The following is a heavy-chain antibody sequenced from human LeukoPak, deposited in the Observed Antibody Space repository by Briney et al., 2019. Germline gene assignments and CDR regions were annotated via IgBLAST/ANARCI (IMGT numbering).Heavy chain of an antibody. V-gene: IGHV5-51*01. CDR1: GYDFSNYW. CDR2: IYAGESDT. J-gene: IGHJ4*02. CDR3: ARQTGYSSTLDY. Sequence: GESLKISCKGSGYDFSNYWIGWVRQMPGKGLESMGVIYAGESDTKYSQSFQGQVTNSVDKSINTAYLQWSSLKASDTAIYYCARQTGYSSTLDYWGQGTLATVSS. D-gene: IGHD3-9*01.